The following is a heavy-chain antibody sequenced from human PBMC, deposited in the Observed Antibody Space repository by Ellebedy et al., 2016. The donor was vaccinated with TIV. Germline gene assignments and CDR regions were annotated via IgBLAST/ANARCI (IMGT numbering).Heavy chain of an antibody. CDR1: GYTFTSYY. CDR3: ARDLVVRGVSQIDPHNNWFDP. D-gene: IGHD3-10*01. CDR2: INPSGGST. V-gene: IGHV1-46*01. J-gene: IGHJ5*02. Sequence: AASVKVSCKASGYTFTSYYMHWVRQAPGQGLEWMGIINPSGGSTSYAQKFQGRVTMTRDTSTSTVYMELSSLRSEDTAVYYCARDLVVRGVSQIDPHNNWFDPWGQGTLVTVSS.